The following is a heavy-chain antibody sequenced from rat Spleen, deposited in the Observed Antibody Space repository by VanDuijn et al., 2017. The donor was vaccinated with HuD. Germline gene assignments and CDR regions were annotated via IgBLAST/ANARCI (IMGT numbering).Heavy chain of an antibody. CDR1: GFTFSNYD. J-gene: IGHJ3*01. Sequence: EVQLVESGGGLVQPGRSLKLSCAASGFTFSNYDMAWVRQAPKKGLEWVATIIYDGSRTYYRDSVKGRFTISRDNAKSTLYLQMDSLRSEDTATYYCTTDLDYYDGSYYVNWFAYWGQGTLVTVSS. D-gene: IGHD1-12*02. CDR3: TTDLDYYDGSYYVNWFAY. V-gene: IGHV5S10*01. CDR2: IIYDGSRT.